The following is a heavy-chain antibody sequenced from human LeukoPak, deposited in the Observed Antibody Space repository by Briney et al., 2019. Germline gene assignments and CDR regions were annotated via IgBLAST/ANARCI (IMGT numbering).Heavy chain of an antibody. CDR3: ARVGYGSGSWGWFDP. CDR2: IYYSATT. J-gene: IGHJ5*02. Sequence: SETLSLSCTVSGGSISGFFWTWIRQSPGKGLEYIGYIYYSATTDYHPTLKSRVSMSVDTSKNQFFLNLTSVTAAETAIYYCARVGYGSGSWGWFDPWGQGTLVTVSS. D-gene: IGHD3-10*01. V-gene: IGHV4-59*01. CDR1: GGSISGFF.